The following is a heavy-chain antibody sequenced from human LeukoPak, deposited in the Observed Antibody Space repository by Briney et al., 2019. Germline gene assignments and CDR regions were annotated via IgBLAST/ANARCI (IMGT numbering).Heavy chain of an antibody. J-gene: IGHJ4*02. D-gene: IGHD4-23*01. CDR1: GVTFTSYA. CDR3: AKGYYAGTPNMGYFDY. Sequence: GGSLRLSCAVSGVTFTSYALTWVRLPPGKGLEWVSSIGAGGTTYYADSVKGRFTISRDNSKNTLYLQMNGLRAEDTAVYYCAKGYYAGTPNMGYFDYWGQGTLVTVSS. CDR2: IGAGGTT. V-gene: IGHV3-23*01.